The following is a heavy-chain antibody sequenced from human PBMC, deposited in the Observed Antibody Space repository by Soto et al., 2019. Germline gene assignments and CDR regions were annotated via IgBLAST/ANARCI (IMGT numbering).Heavy chain of an antibody. J-gene: IGHJ6*02. Sequence: PGGSLRLSCAGSGFTFSRHYMNWVRQAPGKGLEWVSHITSSSSTTYYADSVKGRFTISRDNAKNSLYLQMNSLRDEDTAVYYCARERAVAASAFDLWGQGTTVTVSS. V-gene: IGHV3-48*02. D-gene: IGHD6-19*01. CDR2: ITSSSSTT. CDR3: ARERAVAASAFDL. CDR1: GFTFSRHY.